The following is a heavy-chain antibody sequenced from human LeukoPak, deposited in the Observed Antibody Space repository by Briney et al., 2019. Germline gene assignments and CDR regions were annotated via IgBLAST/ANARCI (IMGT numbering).Heavy chain of an antibody. CDR3: ATMLYCSGGSCYQPGDYYYYYMDV. D-gene: IGHD2-15*01. CDR2: IIPIFGTA. J-gene: IGHJ6*03. V-gene: IGHV1-69*05. Sequence: SVKVSCKASGGTFSSYAISWVRQAPGQGLEWMGGIIPIFGTANYAQKFQGRVTIITDESTSTAYMELSSLRSEDTAVYYCATMLYCSGGSCYQPGDYYYYYMDVWGKGTTVTVSS. CDR1: GGTFSSYA.